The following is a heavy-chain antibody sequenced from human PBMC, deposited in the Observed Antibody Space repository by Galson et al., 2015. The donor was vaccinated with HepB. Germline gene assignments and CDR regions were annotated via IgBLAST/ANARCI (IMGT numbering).Heavy chain of an antibody. D-gene: IGHD2-2*01. CDR3: AKEGCTSAICYTNV. CDR1: GFTFSDYA. J-gene: IGHJ4*02. Sequence: SLRLSCAASGFTFSDYAMDWVRQAPGKGVEWVSAISASSDTTKYADSVKGRFTISRDNSRNTLYLQMNSLRAEDTALYYCAKEGCTSAICYTNVWGQGTLVTVSS. V-gene: IGHV3-23*01. CDR2: ISASSDTT.